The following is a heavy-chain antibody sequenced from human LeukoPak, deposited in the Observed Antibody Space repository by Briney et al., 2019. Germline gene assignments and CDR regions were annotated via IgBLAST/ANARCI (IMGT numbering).Heavy chain of an antibody. CDR1: GFTFSNAW. CDR3: ARLAYDSFDS. CDR2: ISSRSNII. Sequence: GGSLRLSCAASGFTFSNAWMSWVRQAPGKGLEWVSYISSRSNIIYYADSVKGRFTISRDNAKNSLYLQMNSLRAEDTAMYYCARLAYDSFDSWGQGTLVTVSS. D-gene: IGHD5-12*01. J-gene: IGHJ4*02. V-gene: IGHV3-48*01.